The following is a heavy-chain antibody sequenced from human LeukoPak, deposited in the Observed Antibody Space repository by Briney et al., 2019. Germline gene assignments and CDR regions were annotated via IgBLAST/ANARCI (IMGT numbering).Heavy chain of an antibody. D-gene: IGHD2-8*01. CDR1: GFSLSRYW. J-gene: IGHJ4*02. CDR2: ISGSGGST. Sequence: GGSLRLSCAASGFSLSRYWMSWVRQAPGKGLEWASSISGSGGSTYSADSVKGRFTISRDNSKNTLHLQMNSLRAEDTALYYCAKDRSCTNDICHGDFDYWGQGTLVTVSS. CDR3: AKDRSCTNDICHGDFDY. V-gene: IGHV3-23*01.